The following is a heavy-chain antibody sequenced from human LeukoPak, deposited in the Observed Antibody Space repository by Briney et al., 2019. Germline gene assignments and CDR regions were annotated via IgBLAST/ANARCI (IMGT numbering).Heavy chain of an antibody. J-gene: IGHJ5*02. Sequence: SETLSLTCAVYGGSFSGYYWSWIRQPPGKGLEWIGEINHSGSTNYNPSLKSRVTISVDTSKNQFSLKLSSVTAADTAVYYCARGGYTWNYYKNWFDPGGQGTLATVSS. V-gene: IGHV4-34*01. CDR1: GGSFSGYY. CDR3: ARGGYTWNYYKNWFDP. D-gene: IGHD1-7*01. CDR2: INHSGST.